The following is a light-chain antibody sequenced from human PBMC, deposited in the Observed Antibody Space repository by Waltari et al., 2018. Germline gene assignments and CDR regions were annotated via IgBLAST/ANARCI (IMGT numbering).Light chain of an antibody. CDR3: MQGTHWPWT. V-gene: IGKV2-30*02. Sequence: DVVMTQSPLPLPVPLGQPASISCRSSQSLVHSDGKTYLNWFHQRPGQSPRRLIYKVSNRDSGVPDRFSGSGSGTEFTLNINRVEAEDVGVYYCMQGTHWPWTFGQGTKVEIK. J-gene: IGKJ1*01. CDR2: KVS. CDR1: QSLVHSDGKTY.